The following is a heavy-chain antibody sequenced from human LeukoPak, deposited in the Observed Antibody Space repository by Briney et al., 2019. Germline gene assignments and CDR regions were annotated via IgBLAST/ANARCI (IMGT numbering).Heavy chain of an antibody. J-gene: IGHJ6*03. Sequence: GGSLRLSCAASGFTFSSYWMSWVRQAPGKGLEWVANIKQDGSEKYYVESVKGRFTISRDNAKNSLYLQMNSLRAEDTAVYYCARARHGGSYSNYYYYMDVWGKGTTVTVSS. CDR3: ARARHGGSYSNYYYYMDV. V-gene: IGHV3-7*01. D-gene: IGHD1-26*01. CDR1: GFTFSSYW. CDR2: IKQDGSEK.